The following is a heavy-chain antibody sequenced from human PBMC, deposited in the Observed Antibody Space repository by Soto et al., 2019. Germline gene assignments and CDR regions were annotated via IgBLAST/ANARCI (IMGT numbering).Heavy chain of an antibody. CDR3: ARGAAVAGPFDY. V-gene: IGHV3-11*05. Sequence: GGSLRLSCAASGFTFSDYYMSWIRQAPGKGLEWVSYISSSSSYTNYADSVKGRFTISRDNAKNSLYLQMNSLRAEDTAVYYCARGAAVAGPFDYWGQGTLVTVSS. CDR2: ISSSSSYT. D-gene: IGHD6-19*01. J-gene: IGHJ4*02. CDR1: GFTFSDYY.